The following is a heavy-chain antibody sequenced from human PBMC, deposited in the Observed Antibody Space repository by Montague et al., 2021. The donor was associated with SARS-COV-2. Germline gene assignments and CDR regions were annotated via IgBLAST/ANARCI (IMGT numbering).Heavy chain of an antibody. CDR2: IRWDRGDR. CDR1: GFIVGDYA. D-gene: IGHD5-12*01. CDR3: GKASASNARWMQSPTDY. J-gene: IGHJ4*02. Sequence: SLRLSCAASGFIVGDYAMHWVRQRPGKGLEWVSSIRWDRGDRSYAASVEGRFSISRDDAKNSLYLQMDSLRPEDTALYYCGKASASNARWMQSPTDYWGQGTPVIVSS. V-gene: IGHV3-9*01.